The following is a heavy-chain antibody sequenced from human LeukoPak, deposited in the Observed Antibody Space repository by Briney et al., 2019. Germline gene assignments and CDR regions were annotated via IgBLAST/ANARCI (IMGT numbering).Heavy chain of an antibody. CDR3: AKRVTGTTKYFDY. D-gene: IGHD1-14*01. CDR1: GFTFGNYA. J-gene: IGHJ4*02. CDR2: IGVSGGTT. V-gene: IGHV3-23*01. Sequence: GESLRLSCAASGFTFGNYAMSWVRQAPGEGLEWVSVIGVSGGTTYYADSVKGRFTISRDNSKDTLYLQMNGLRAEDTAVYYCAKRVTGTTKYFDYWGQGTLVTVSS.